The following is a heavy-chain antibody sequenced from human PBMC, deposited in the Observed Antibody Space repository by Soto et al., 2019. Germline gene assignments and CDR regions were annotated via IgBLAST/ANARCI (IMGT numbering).Heavy chain of an antibody. CDR3: AKEGVGYDFWSGYYQMNYSYYGMDV. Sequence: GGSLRLSCAASGFTFSSYGMHWVRQAPGKGLEWVAVISYDGSNKYYADSVKGRFTISRDNSKNTLYLQMNSLRAEDTAVYYCAKEGVGYDFWSGYYQMNYSYYGMDVWGQGSTVTVSS. D-gene: IGHD3-3*01. CDR2: ISYDGSNK. J-gene: IGHJ6*02. CDR1: GFTFSSYG. V-gene: IGHV3-30*18.